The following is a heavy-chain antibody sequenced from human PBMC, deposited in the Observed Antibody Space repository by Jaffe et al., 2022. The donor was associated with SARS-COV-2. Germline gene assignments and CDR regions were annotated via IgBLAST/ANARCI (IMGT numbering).Heavy chain of an antibody. V-gene: IGHV3-9*01. CDR2: ISWNSGSI. D-gene: IGHD6-19*01. CDR3: AKGGGLTHIAVAGTLDY. Sequence: EVQLVESGGGLVQPGRSLRLSCAASGFTFDDYAMHWVRQAPGKGLEWVSGISWNSGSIGYADSVKGRFTISRDNAKNSLYLQMNSLRAEDTALYYCAKGGGLTHIAVAGTLDYWGQGTLVTVSS. CDR1: GFTFDDYA. J-gene: IGHJ4*02.